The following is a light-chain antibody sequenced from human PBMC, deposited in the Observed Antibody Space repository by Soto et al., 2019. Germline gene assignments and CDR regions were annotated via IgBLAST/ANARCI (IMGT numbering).Light chain of an antibody. CDR3: QQYNSGPPLT. J-gene: IGKJ1*01. Sequence: EIVMTQSPDTLSVSPGDRATLSCRASQTVSTNLAWYQQKPGQAPRLLIYGASTRATGVPDRFSGSGSRTEVTLTISSLQSEDFAVYYCQQYNSGPPLTFGQGTKVEIK. V-gene: IGKV3-15*01. CDR2: GAS. CDR1: QTVSTN.